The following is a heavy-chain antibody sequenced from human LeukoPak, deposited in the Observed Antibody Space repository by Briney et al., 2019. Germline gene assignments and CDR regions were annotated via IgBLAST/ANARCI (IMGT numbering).Heavy chain of an antibody. V-gene: IGHV4-39*01. D-gene: IGHD3-22*01. J-gene: IGHJ3*02. CDR3: ARHHYYDSTGREPAFDI. Sequence: SETLSLTCTVSGGSISSTSYYWDWIRQPPGTGLEWIGSIYYSGTTYYNQSFKSRVTVSLDTSKNQFSLRLSSVTAADTALYYCARHHYYDSTGREPAFDIWGQGTMASVSS. CDR1: GGSISSTSYY. CDR2: IYYSGTT.